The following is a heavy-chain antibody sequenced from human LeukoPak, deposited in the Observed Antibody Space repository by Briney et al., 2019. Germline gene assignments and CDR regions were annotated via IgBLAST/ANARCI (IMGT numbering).Heavy chain of an antibody. CDR1: GFTFSSYG. CDR3: AKDQGAMMVEGYFQH. CDR2: ISYDGSNK. J-gene: IGHJ1*01. D-gene: IGHD3-22*01. Sequence: GGSLRLSCAASGFTFSSYGMHWVRQAPGKGLEWVAVISYDGSNKYYADSVKGRFTISRDNSKNTLYLQMNSLRAEDTAVYYCAKDQGAMMVEGYFQHWGQGTLVTVSS. V-gene: IGHV3-30*18.